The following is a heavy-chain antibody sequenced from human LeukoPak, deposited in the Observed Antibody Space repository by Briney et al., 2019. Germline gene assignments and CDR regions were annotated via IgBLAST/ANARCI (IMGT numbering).Heavy chain of an antibody. Sequence: GGSLRLSCAASGFTFTTFPMHWVRQPPGKGLEWVAVISYDGTDKYYADSVKGRFTISRDNSKSTLYLQMDSLRAEDTAVYYRASPNSMAGTHYFHYWGQGTLVTVSS. J-gene: IGHJ4*02. CDR2: ISYDGTDK. D-gene: IGHD6-19*01. CDR3: ASPNSMAGTHYFHY. V-gene: IGHV3-30*04. CDR1: GFTFTTFP.